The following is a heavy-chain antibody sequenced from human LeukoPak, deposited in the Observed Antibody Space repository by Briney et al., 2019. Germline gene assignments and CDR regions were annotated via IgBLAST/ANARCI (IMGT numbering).Heavy chain of an antibody. CDR2: IYYSGST. CDR1: GGSISSYY. J-gene: IGHJ5*02. Sequence: SGTLSLTCTVSGGSISSYYWSWIRQPPGKGLEWIGYIYYSGSTNYNPSLKSRVTISVDTSKNQFSLKLSSVTAADTAVYYCARADSGSPRSWGQGTLVTVSS. D-gene: IGHD1-26*01. CDR3: ARADSGSPRS. V-gene: IGHV4-59*01.